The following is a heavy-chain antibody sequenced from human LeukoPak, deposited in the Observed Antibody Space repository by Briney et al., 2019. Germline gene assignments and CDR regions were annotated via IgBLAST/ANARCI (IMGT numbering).Heavy chain of an antibody. D-gene: IGHD2-15*01. CDR3: ARQRIPYCTGGTCPFDY. Sequence: GESLKISCEGSGSSFTSYWIGWVRQLPGKGLEWMGIIYPGDSDTRYNPSFQGQVTISADKSISTAYLQWSSLKASDTAMYYCARQRIPYCTGGTCPFDYWGQGTLVTVSS. J-gene: IGHJ4*02. V-gene: IGHV5-51*01. CDR2: IYPGDSDT. CDR1: GSSFTSYW.